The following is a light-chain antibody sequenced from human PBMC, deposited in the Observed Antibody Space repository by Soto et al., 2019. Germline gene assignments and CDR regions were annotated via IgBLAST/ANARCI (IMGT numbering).Light chain of an antibody. CDR3: QQYNDWPRT. CDR1: QSVRSN. J-gene: IGKJ1*01. V-gene: IGKV3-15*01. Sequence: EIVMTQSPATLSVYPGERATLSCRASQSVRSNLAWYQQKPGQAPRLLIYGASTRATGIPARFSGSGSGTEFTLTISSLQSEDFAVYYCQQYNDWPRTFGQGTKVDIK. CDR2: GAS.